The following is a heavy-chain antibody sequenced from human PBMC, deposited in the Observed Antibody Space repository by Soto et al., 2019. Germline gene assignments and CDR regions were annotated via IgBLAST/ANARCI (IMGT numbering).Heavy chain of an antibody. J-gene: IGHJ4*02. Sequence: QVQLVQSGAEVRKPGASVKVSCEASGYTFTSYDIYWVGKATGQGLGWRGWMNPNTGNSGYAQKFQGRVTMTSDTSISTAHMELSSLRSEDTAVYYCARRAETNGWNGFGADKYYFDFWGQGTLVTVSS. V-gene: IGHV1-8*01. D-gene: IGHD1-1*01. CDR2: MNPNTGNS. CDR1: GYTFTSYD. CDR3: ARRAETNGWNGFGADKYYFDF.